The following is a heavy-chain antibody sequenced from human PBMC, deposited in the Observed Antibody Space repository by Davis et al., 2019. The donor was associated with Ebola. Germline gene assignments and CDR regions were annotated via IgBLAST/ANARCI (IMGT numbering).Heavy chain of an antibody. CDR3: ARECGYIYGVNYYYYYMDV. V-gene: IGHV3-48*04. CDR2: IGSTGSAM. J-gene: IGHJ6*03. CDR1: GFTFSSYS. D-gene: IGHD5-18*01. Sequence: GESLKISCAASGFTFSSYSMNWVRQAPGKGLEWVSYIGSTGSAMYYADSVKGRFTISRDNAKNSLYLQMNSLRVEDTAVYFCARECGYIYGVNYYYYYMDVWGKGTAVTVSS.